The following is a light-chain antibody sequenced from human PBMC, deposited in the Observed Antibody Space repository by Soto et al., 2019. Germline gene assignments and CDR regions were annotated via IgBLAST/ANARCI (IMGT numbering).Light chain of an antibody. V-gene: IGKV1D-13*01. Sequence: AIQLTQSPSSLSASVGDRVTITCRASQDIKTYLAWYQQKQGKAPKLLISGTFTLQHGVPSRFNGSGSGTDFTLTISSLQPEDFAAYYCQHYNNYPPFTFGPGTKVDLE. CDR1: QDIKTY. CDR2: GTF. CDR3: QHYNNYPPFT. J-gene: IGKJ3*01.